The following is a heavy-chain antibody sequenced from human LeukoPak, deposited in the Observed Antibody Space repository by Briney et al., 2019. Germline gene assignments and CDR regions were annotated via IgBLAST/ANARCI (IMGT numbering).Heavy chain of an antibody. CDR3: ARAVLELRVGYYYMDV. Sequence: ASVKVSCKASGYTFTSYDINWVRQAPGQGLEWMGWMNPNSGNTGYAQKFQGRVTITRNTSISTAYMELSSLRSEDTAVYYCARAVLELRVGYYYMDVWGKGTTVTVSS. J-gene: IGHJ6*03. V-gene: IGHV1-8*03. CDR1: GYTFTSYD. CDR2: MNPNSGNT. D-gene: IGHD1-7*01.